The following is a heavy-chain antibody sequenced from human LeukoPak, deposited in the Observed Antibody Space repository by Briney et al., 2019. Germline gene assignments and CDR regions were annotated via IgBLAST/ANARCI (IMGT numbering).Heavy chain of an antibody. D-gene: IGHD3-3*01. J-gene: IGHJ6*03. CDR3: ARAAYYDFWSGTPMDV. CDR1: GGSFSGYY. Sequence: SETLSLTCAVYGGSFSGYYWSWIRQPPGKGLEWIGEINHSGSTNYNPSLKSRVTISVDTSKNQFSLKLSSVTAADTAVYYCARAAYYDFWSGTPMDVWGKGTTVTVSS. CDR2: INHSGST. V-gene: IGHV4-34*01.